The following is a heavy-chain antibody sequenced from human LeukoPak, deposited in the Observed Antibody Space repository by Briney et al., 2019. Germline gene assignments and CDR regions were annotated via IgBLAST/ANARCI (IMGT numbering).Heavy chain of an antibody. CDR3: ARDIPAPGICFDY. V-gene: IGHV3-7*01. J-gene: IGHJ4*02. CDR1: GLIFSANA. CDR2: INQDGSEK. Sequence: PGGSLRLSCAASGLIFSANAMAWVRQAPGKGLEWVANINQDGSEKYFVDSVKGRFTISRDNAKNSLYLQMNSLRAEDSAIYYCARDIPAPGICFDYWGQGTLVTVSS. D-gene: IGHD6-13*01.